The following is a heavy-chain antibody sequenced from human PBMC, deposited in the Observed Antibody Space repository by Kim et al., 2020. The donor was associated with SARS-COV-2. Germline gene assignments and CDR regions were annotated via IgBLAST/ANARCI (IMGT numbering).Heavy chain of an antibody. J-gene: IGHJ4*02. D-gene: IGHD3-22*01. V-gene: IGHV3-9*01. Sequence: GGSLRLSCAASGFTFDDYAMHWVRQAPGKGLEWVSGISWNSGSIGYADSVKGRFTISRDNAKNSLYLQMNSLRAEDTALYYCAKGRGYSSGYYFDYWGQGTLVTVSS. CDR3: AKGRGYSSGYYFDY. CDR1: GFTFDDYA. CDR2: ISWNSGSI.